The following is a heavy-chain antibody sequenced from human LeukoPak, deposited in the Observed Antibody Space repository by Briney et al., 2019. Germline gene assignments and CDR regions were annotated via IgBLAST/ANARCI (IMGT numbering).Heavy chain of an antibody. Sequence: GSLRLSCAASGFTFSSYAMHWVRQAPGKGLEWVAVISYDGSNKYYADSAKGRFTISRDNSKNTLYLQMNSLRAEDTAVYYCARDSGDSSGQIDYWGQGTLVTVSS. J-gene: IGHJ4*02. CDR2: ISYDGSNK. D-gene: IGHD3-22*01. CDR1: GFTFSSYA. V-gene: IGHV3-30-3*01. CDR3: ARDSGDSSGQIDY.